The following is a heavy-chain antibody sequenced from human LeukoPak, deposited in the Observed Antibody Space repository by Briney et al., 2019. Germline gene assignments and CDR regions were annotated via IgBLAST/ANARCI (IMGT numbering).Heavy chain of an antibody. D-gene: IGHD2-15*01. CDR1: GFTFSDYT. Sequence: GGSLRLSCAASGFTFSDYTMNWVRQAPGKGLEWVSSISSGGTYKYYADSVKGRFTISRDNAKNSLYLQMNSLRAEDTAVYYCARSLVVVAATPRYFDFWGQGTLVTVSS. CDR2: ISSGGTYK. J-gene: IGHJ4*02. V-gene: IGHV3-21*04. CDR3: ARSLVVVAATPRYFDF.